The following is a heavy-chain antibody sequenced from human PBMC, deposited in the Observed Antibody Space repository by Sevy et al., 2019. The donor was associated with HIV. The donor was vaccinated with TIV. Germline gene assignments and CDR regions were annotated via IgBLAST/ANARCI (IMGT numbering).Heavy chain of an antibody. D-gene: IGHD3-3*01. CDR2: ISSSGSDR. V-gene: IGHV3-48*03. J-gene: IGHJ4*02. Sequence: GGSLRLSCAASGFTFSNYEMNWVRQAPGKGLEWVSYISSSGSDRYYADSVKGRFTISRDNAKNSLYLQMNSLRAEDTAVYFCARENHDFWSGSDYWGQGTLVTVSS. CDR3: ARENHDFWSGSDY. CDR1: GFTFSNYE.